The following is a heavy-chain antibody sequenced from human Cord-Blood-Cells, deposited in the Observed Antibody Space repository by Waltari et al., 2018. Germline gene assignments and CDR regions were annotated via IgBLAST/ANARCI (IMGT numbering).Heavy chain of an antibody. Sequence: EVQLVESGGGLVQPGGSLRLSCAASGFTFASYAMSWVRQPPGKGLECVSAISGSGGRTYYADSVKGRLTISRDNSKKTQYLQMQRLRAEDRAVYNCAKDRSKYSFAYRGQGTPVT. V-gene: IGHV3-23*04. CDR1: GFTFASYA. D-gene: IGHD4-4*01. CDR2: ISGSGGRT. CDR3: AKDRSKYSFAY. J-gene: IGHJ4*02.